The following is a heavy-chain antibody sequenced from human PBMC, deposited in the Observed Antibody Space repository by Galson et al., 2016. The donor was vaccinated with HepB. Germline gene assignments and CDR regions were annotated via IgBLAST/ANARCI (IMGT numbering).Heavy chain of an antibody. Sequence: SLRLSCAVSGFTFSSHSMHWVRQAPGKGLEYVSAITDGGDTSYYADSVKGRFTISRDNSANTLYLHMSSLRTEDMAVYFCARSPFYDILTGYLDYWGQGVLVTVSS. V-gene: IGHV3-64*02. D-gene: IGHD3-9*01. CDR1: GFTFSSHS. J-gene: IGHJ4*02. CDR3: ARSPFYDILTGYLDY. CDR2: ITDGGDTS.